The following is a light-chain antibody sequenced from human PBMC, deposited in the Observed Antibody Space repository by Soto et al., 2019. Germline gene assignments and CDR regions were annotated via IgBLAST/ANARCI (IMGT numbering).Light chain of an antibody. Sequence: IQITQSPSTLSASVRDRVTITCRASQNIGTLLSCDQQNPGKAPHLLIVDASSLHSGVPSRFSGSGSGTEIPLTITSLQPDDFATYYCQHYNPYSGPFGQGTKVDIK. CDR2: DAS. CDR3: QHYNPYSGP. CDR1: QNIGTL. J-gene: IGKJ1*01. V-gene: IGKV1-5*01.